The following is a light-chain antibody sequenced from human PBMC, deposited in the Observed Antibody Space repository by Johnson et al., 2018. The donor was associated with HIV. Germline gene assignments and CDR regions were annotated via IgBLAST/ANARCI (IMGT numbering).Light chain of an antibody. CDR2: ENN. CDR3: GTWDNSLGVLYV. V-gene: IGLV1-51*02. CDR1: SSNIGNNY. Sequence: QSVLTQPPSVSAAPGQKVTISCSGSSSNIGNNYVSWYQQFSGTAPKLLIYENNKRPSGIPDRFSGSKSGTSATLGITGLQTGDEADYYCGTWDNSLGVLYVFGTGTKVTVL. J-gene: IGLJ1*01.